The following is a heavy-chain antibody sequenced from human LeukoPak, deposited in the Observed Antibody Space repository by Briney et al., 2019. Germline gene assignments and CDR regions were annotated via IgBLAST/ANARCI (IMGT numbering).Heavy chain of an antibody. CDR2: IYTSGST. D-gene: IGHD3-3*01. J-gene: IGHJ5*02. Sequence: SETLSLTCTVSGGSISSYYWSWIRQPAGKGLEWIGRIYTSGSTNYNPSLKSRVTMSVDTSKNQFSLKLSSVTAADTAVYYCARDDHYDFGSGYDTFNWFDPWGQGTLVTVSS. CDR1: GGSISSYY. V-gene: IGHV4-4*07. CDR3: ARDDHYDFGSGYDTFNWFDP.